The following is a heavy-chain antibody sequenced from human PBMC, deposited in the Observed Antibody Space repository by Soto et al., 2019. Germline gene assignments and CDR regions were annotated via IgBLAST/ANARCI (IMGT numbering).Heavy chain of an antibody. Sequence: QVTLKESGPVLVKPTETLTLTCTVSGFSLSSARMSVSWIRQPPGKALEWLAHIFSSDAKSYSASLKSRLTISKDTSKSQVVLTMTNMTPVDTATYYCTRIRGWGWLGPNDYWGQGTLVTVSS. CDR2: IFSSDAK. CDR3: TRIRGWGWLGPNDY. D-gene: IGHD3-10*01. V-gene: IGHV2-26*01. J-gene: IGHJ4*02. CDR1: GFSLSSARMS.